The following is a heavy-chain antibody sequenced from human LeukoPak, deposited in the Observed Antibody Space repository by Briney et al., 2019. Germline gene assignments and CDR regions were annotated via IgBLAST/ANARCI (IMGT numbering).Heavy chain of an antibody. J-gene: IGHJ5*02. CDR1: GGSISSGGYS. CDR3: ARGSKNSQYNWFDP. Sequence: PSETLSLTCAVSGGSISSGGYSWSWLRQPPGKGLEWIGYIYHSGSTYYNPSLKSRVTISVDRSKNQFSLKLSSVTAADTAVYYCARGSKNSQYNWFDPWGQGTLVTVSS. D-gene: IGHD2/OR15-2a*01. V-gene: IGHV4-30-2*01. CDR2: IYHSGST.